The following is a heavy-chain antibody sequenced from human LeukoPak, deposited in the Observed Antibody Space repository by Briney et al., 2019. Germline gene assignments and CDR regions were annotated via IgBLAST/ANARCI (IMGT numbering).Heavy chain of an antibody. J-gene: IGHJ4*02. Sequence: GGSLRLSCAASGFTFSIYSMNWVRQAPGKGLEWVSSISSSSIYIYYADSVKGRFTISRDNAKNSLYLQTNSLRAEDTAVYYCARGSRGNIAAAGHFDYWGQGTLVTVSS. D-gene: IGHD6-13*01. CDR2: ISSSSIYI. CDR3: ARGSRGNIAAAGHFDY. V-gene: IGHV3-21*01. CDR1: GFTFSIYS.